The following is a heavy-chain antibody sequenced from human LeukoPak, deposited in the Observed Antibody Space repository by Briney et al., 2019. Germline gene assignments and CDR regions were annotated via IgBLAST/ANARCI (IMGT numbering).Heavy chain of an antibody. CDR3: ASERIAVAIDS. D-gene: IGHD6-19*01. Sequence: GGSLRLSCAASGFTFNTYAMHWVRQAPGKGLEWVAVISYDGSNKYNADSVKGRFTISRDNSKNTLYLQMNSLSAEDTAVYYCASERIAVAIDSWGQGTLVTVCS. J-gene: IGHJ4*02. CDR2: ISYDGSNK. V-gene: IGHV3-30-3*01. CDR1: GFTFNTYA.